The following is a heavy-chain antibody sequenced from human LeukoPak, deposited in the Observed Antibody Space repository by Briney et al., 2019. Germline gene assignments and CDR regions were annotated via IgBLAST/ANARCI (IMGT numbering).Heavy chain of an antibody. D-gene: IGHD2-15*01. CDR3: ARPYCSGGRCYYYDGMDV. CDR2: ISGSGGST. V-gene: IGHV3-23*01. J-gene: IGHJ6*02. CDR1: GFTFSSYA. Sequence: PGGSLRLSCAASGFTFSSYAMSWVRQAPGKGLEWVSAISGSGGSTYYADSVKGRFTISRDNSKNTLYLQMNSLRAEDTAVYYCARPYCSGGRCYYYDGMDVWGQGTTVTVSS.